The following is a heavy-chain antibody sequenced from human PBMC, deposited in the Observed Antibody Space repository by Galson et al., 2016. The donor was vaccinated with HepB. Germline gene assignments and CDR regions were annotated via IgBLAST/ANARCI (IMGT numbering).Heavy chain of an antibody. J-gene: IGHJ5*02. CDR2: INPSGGST. CDR3: ARVGVPSLGGYRSRWYSQPNWFHP. Sequence: SVKVSCKASGYSFTSYYMHWVRQAPGQGLEWMGIINPSGGSTTYAQKFQGRVTMTRDTSTSTVYMDLSSLRSEDTAVYYCARVGVPSLGGYRSRWYSQPNWFHPWGQGTLVTVSS. V-gene: IGHV1-46*01. D-gene: IGHD6-13*01. CDR1: GYSFTSYY.